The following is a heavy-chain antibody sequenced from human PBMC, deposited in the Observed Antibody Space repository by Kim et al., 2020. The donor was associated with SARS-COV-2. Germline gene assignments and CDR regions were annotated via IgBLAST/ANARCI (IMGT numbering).Heavy chain of an antibody. V-gene: IGHV1-69*01. J-gene: IGHJ6*02. Sequence: KFQGRVTITADESTSTAYMELSSLRSEDTAVYYCARALLGDYYYYYGMDVWGQGTTVTVSS. D-gene: IGHD3-16*01. CDR3: ARALLGDYYYYYGMDV.